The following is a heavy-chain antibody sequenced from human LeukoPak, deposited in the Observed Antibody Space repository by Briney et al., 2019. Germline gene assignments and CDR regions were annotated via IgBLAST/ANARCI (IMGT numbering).Heavy chain of an antibody. CDR2: INPNSGGT. CDR1: GYTFTGYY. CDR3: ARHLYDYVWGSYRYGFDY. V-gene: IGHV1-2*02. J-gene: IGHJ4*02. D-gene: IGHD3-16*02. Sequence: GASVKVSCKASGYTFTGYYMHWVRQAPGQGLEWMGWINPNSGGTNYAQKFQGRVTMTRDTSISTAYMELSRLRSDDTAVYNCARHLYDYVWGSYRYGFDYWGQGTLVTVSS.